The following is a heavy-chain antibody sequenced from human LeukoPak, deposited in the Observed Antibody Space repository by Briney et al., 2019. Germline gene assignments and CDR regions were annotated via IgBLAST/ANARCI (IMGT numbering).Heavy chain of an antibody. Sequence: ASVKVSCKASGGTFSSYAISWVRQAPGQGLEWMGRIIPILGIANYAQKFQGRVTITADKSTSTAYMELSSLRSEDTAVYYCAREWVAVAWERPLNCGSTSCSYGDYGMDVWGQGTTVTVSS. CDR1: GGTFSSYA. V-gene: IGHV1-69*04. J-gene: IGHJ6*02. CDR3: AREWVAVAWERPLNCGSTSCSYGDYGMDV. CDR2: IIPILGIA. D-gene: IGHD2-2*01.